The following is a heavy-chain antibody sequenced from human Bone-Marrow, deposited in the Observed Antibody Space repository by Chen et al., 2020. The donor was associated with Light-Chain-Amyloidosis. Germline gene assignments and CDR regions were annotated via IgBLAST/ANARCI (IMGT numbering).Heavy chain of an antibody. CDR1: GGSISSYY. J-gene: IGHJ4*02. CDR3: ARSYDSSGYLAYYFDY. V-gene: IGHV4-4*07. D-gene: IGHD3-22*01. Sequence: QVQLQESGPGLVKPSETLSLTCTVSGGSISSYYWSWIRRPAGKGLEWIGRIYTSGSTNYNPSLKSRVTMSVDTSKNQFSLKLSSVTAADTAVYYCARSYDSSGYLAYYFDYWGQGTLVTVSS. CDR2: IYTSGST.